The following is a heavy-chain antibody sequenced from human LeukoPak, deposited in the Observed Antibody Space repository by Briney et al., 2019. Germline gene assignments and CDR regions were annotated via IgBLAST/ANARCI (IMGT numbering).Heavy chain of an antibody. D-gene: IGHD6-13*01. CDR3: ARVYSSSWFGWFDP. V-gene: IGHV4-59*01. Sequence: SETLSLTCTVSGGSISSYYWSWIRQPPGKGLEWIGYIYYSGSTNYNPSLKSRVTISVDTSQNQFSLKLSSVTAADTAVYYCARVYSSSWFGWFDPWGQGTLVTVSS. CDR1: GGSISSYY. J-gene: IGHJ5*02. CDR2: IYYSGST.